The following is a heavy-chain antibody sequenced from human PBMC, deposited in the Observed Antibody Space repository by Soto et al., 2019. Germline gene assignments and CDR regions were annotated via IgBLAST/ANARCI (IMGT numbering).Heavy chain of an antibody. J-gene: IGHJ6*02. V-gene: IGHV4-39*01. Sequence: QLHLQESGPGLVKPSETLSLTCTVSGGSISSSSYYWGWIRQPPGKGLEWIGNVYYGGSTYYNPSLKSRVTISVETSKSQFSLTLSSVTAADTAVYYCAGGDYYHSSGYYFYYYTMDGWGQGTTVTVSS. CDR3: AGGDYYHSSGYYFYYYTMDG. D-gene: IGHD3-22*01. CDR2: VYYGGST. CDR1: GGSISSSSYY.